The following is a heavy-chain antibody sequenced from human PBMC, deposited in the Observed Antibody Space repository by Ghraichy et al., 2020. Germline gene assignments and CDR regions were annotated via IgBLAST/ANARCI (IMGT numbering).Heavy chain of an antibody. CDR1: GFNFKSYR. D-gene: IGHD4-17*01. CDR3: ERQKEAGDYVSSLSSFDV. V-gene: IGHV3-21*06. J-gene: IGHJ3*01. Sequence: GGSLRLSCEASGFNFKSYRMAWVRQAPGKGLEWVSSISSSGAYIFDADSVRGRFNISRDNAKNELFLQMNSLRVDDTAVFYCERQKEAGDYVSSLSSFDVWGQGTMVIVSS. CDR2: ISSSGAYI.